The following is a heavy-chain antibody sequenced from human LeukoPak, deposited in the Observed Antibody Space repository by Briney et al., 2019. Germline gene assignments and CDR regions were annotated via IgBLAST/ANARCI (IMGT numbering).Heavy chain of an antibody. Sequence: GASVKVSCKASGYTFTSYAMHWVRQAPGQGLEWMGWINPNSGGTNYAQKFQGRVTMTRDTSISTAYMELSRLRSGDTAVYYCARGVTAAAGTSWYFDYWGQGTLVTVSS. V-gene: IGHV1-2*02. CDR1: GYTFTSYA. J-gene: IGHJ4*02. CDR2: INPNSGGT. D-gene: IGHD6-13*01. CDR3: ARGVTAAAGTSWYFDY.